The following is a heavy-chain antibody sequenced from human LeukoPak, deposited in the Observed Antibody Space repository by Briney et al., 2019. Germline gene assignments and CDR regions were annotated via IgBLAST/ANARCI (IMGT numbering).Heavy chain of an antibody. CDR3: ATISAQTFDI. CDR2: IKPDGIDK. V-gene: IGHV3-7*01. CDR1: GFTFRSHW. J-gene: IGHJ3*02. Sequence: GGSLRLSCVGSGFTFRSHWVNWVRQSPGKGLEWVANIKPDGIDKYYVDSARGRFTVSRDNAKNSAFLQMNSLRAEDAAIYYCATISAQTFDIWGQGTLVSVSS. D-gene: IGHD5-24*01.